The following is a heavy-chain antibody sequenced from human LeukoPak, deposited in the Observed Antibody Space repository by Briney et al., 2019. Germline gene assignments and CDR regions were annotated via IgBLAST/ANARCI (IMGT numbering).Heavy chain of an antibody. D-gene: IGHD4-17*01. CDR3: ATVDRSPHGDYPDY. V-gene: IGHV1-69*13. CDR1: GGTFSSYA. Sequence: ASVKVSCKASGGTFSSYAISWVRQAPGQGLEWMGGIIPIFGTANYAQKFQGRVTITADESTSTAYMELSSLRSEDTAVYYCATVDRSPHGDYPDYWGQGTLVTVSS. J-gene: IGHJ4*02. CDR2: IIPIFGTA.